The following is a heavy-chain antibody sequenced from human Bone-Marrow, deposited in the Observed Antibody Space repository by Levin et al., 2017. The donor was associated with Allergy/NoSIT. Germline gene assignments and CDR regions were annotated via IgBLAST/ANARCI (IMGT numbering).Heavy chain of an antibody. CDR1: GFTFSSYE. Sequence: GGSLRLSCAASGFTFSSYEMNWVRQAPGKGLEWVSYISSSGSTIYYADSVKGRFTISRDNAKNSLYLQMNSLRAEDTAVYYCPGPLGYCSGGSCPTEWGQGTLVTVSS. D-gene: IGHD2-15*01. CDR2: ISSSGSTI. J-gene: IGHJ4*02. V-gene: IGHV3-48*03. CDR3: PGPLGYCSGGSCPTE.